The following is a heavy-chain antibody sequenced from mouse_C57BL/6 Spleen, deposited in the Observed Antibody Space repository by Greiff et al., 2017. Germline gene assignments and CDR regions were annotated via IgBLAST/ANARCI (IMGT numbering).Heavy chain of an antibody. Sequence: VQLQQSDAELVKPGASVKISCKVSGYTFTDHTIHWMKQRPEQGLEWIGYIYPRDGSTKYNEKFKGKATLTADKSSSSAYMQLNSLTSEDSAVYFCAREFGSSFAWFAYWGQGALVTVSA. CDR3: AREFGSSFAWFAY. D-gene: IGHD1-1*01. CDR1: GYTFTDHT. CDR2: IYPRDGST. V-gene: IGHV1-78*01. J-gene: IGHJ3*01.